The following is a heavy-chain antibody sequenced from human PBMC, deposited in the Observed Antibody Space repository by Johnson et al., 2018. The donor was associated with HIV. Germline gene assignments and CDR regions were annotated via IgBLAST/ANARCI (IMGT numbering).Heavy chain of an antibody. CDR1: GFTFSTYA. CDR2: ISSDESNK. J-gene: IGHJ3*01. D-gene: IGHD1-26*01. Sequence: QVQLVESGGGVVQPGRSLRLSCAASGFTFSTYAMHWVRQAPGKGLEWVAVISSDESNKYYADSVKGRFTIYRDNYNNTLFLQMDSLRADDTAVYYCAREGVSGSYYDAFDLWGQGTMVTVSS. CDR3: AREGVSGSYYDAFDL. V-gene: IGHV3-30*04.